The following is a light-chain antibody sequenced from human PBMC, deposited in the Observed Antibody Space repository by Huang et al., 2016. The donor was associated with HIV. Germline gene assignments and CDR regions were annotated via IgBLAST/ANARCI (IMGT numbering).Light chain of an antibody. CDR2: FVS. V-gene: IGKV2-28*01. CDR1: QTLLNGSASYY. Sequence: DIVVTQSPLSLPVTPGGPASISCRSSQTLLNGSASYYLDWYLQKPGQSPRVLISFVSNRASGVPDRCSGSGSGTDFTLEISRVEPEDVGVYYCMQTLQTPFTFGQGTRVEI. J-gene: IGKJ2*01. CDR3: MQTLQTPFT.